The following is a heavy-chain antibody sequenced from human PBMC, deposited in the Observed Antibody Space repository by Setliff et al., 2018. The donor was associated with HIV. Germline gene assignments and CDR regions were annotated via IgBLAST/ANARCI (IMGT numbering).Heavy chain of an antibody. J-gene: IGHJ3*01. Sequence: TLSLTCTVSGGSISRGSYYWSWIRQPAGKGLEWIGRIYTNGNTNYNPSLKSRVTVSADTSKNQFSLKLTSVTAADTAVYYCARARITMTGGRLEPYAFDRWGQGTRVTVSS. CDR3: ARARITMTGGRLEPYAFDR. CDR1: GGSISRGSYY. CDR2: IYTNGNT. V-gene: IGHV4-61*02. D-gene: IGHD3-22*01.